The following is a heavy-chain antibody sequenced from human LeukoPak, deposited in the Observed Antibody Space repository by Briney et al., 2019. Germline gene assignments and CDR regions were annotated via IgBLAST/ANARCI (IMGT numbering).Heavy chain of an antibody. J-gene: IGHJ6*02. Sequence: PGRSLRLSCAASGFTFSSYGMHWVRQAPGKGLEWVAAIWYDGSNKYYADSVKGRFTISRDNSKNTLYLQMNSLRAEDTAVYYCARDMTVVTQSGDYYYYYGMDVWGQGTTVTVSS. CDR2: IWYDGSNK. CDR3: ARDMTVVTQSGDYYYYYGMDV. V-gene: IGHV3-33*01. D-gene: IGHD4-23*01. CDR1: GFTFSSYG.